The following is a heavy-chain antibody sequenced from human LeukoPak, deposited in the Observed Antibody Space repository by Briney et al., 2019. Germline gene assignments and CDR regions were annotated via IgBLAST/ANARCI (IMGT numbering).Heavy chain of an antibody. CDR3: ASAGYSSSWGFDP. CDR2: IYYSGST. J-gene: IGHJ5*02. CDR1: GGSISSSSYY. V-gene: IGHV4-39*07. D-gene: IGHD6-13*01. Sequence: SETLSLTCTVSGGSISSSSYYWGWIRQPPGKGLEWIGSIYYSGSTYYNPSHKSRVTISVDTSKNQFSLKLSSVTAADTAMYYCASAGYSSSWGFDPWGQGTLVTVSS.